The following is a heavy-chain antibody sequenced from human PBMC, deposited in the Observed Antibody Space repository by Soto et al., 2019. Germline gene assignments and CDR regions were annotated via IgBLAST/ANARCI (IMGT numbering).Heavy chain of an antibody. Sequence: SETLSLTCTVSGGSVSSGSYYWSWIRQPPGKGLEWIGYIYYSGSTNYNPSLKSRVTISVDTSKNQFSLKLSSVTAADTAVYYCARCDIVATSGMDVWGQGTTVTSP. J-gene: IGHJ6*02. CDR2: IYYSGST. V-gene: IGHV4-61*01. CDR3: ARCDIVATSGMDV. D-gene: IGHD5-12*01. CDR1: GGSVSSGSYY.